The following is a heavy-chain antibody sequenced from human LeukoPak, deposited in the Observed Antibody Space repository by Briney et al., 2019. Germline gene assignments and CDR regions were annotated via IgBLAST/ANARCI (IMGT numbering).Heavy chain of an antibody. CDR2: ISSDESDK. Sequence: GGSLRLSCAASGFTSSNYAMHWVRQAPGKGLEWVAFISSDESDKYYADSVKGRFTISRDNSKNTLYLQMNSLRAEDTAVYYCARDISGWYSGGYFRMDVWGQGTTDTVSS. CDR1: GFTSSNYA. J-gene: IGHJ6*02. V-gene: IGHV3-30-3*01. CDR3: ARDISGWYSGGYFRMDV. D-gene: IGHD6-19*01.